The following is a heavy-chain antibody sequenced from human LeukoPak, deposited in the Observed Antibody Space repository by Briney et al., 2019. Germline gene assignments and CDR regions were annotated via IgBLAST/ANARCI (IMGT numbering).Heavy chain of an antibody. D-gene: IGHD2-2*01. J-gene: IGHJ4*02. V-gene: IGHV3-53*01. CDR2: IYSGGST. Sequence: GGSLRLSCAASGFTVSSNYMSWVRPAPGKGLEWVSVIYSGGSTYYADSVKGRFTISRGNSKNTLYLQMNSLRAEDTAVYYCARVFCSSTSCYDYFDYWGQGTLVTVSS. CDR3: ARVFCSSTSCYDYFDY. CDR1: GFTVSSNY.